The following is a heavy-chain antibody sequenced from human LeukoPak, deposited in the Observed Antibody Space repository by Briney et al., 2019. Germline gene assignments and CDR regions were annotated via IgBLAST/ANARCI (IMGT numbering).Heavy chain of an antibody. Sequence: GGSLRLSCTASGFSFSDYHMSWIRQAPGKGLEWISYISSSGKTIYYADSVKGRFTISRDNAEKSLYLQMDSLTADDTAVYYCGRGLTGDAYDIWGPGTMVTVSS. CDR1: GFSFSDYH. CDR3: GRGLTGDAYDI. V-gene: IGHV3-11*01. CDR2: ISSSGKTI. J-gene: IGHJ3*02. D-gene: IGHD2-8*02.